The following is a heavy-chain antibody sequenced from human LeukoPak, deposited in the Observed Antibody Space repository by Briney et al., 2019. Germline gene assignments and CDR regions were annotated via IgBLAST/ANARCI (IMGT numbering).Heavy chain of an antibody. CDR1: GGSISSYY. V-gene: IGHV4-59*01. CDR2: IYYSGST. Sequence: SETLSLTCTVSGGSISSYYWSWIRQPPGKGLEWIGYIYYSGSTNYNPSLKSRVTISVDTSKNQFSLKLSSVTAADTAVYYCAREGDGYKPDDAFDIWGQGTMVTVSS. D-gene: IGHD5-24*01. J-gene: IGHJ3*02. CDR3: AREGDGYKPDDAFDI.